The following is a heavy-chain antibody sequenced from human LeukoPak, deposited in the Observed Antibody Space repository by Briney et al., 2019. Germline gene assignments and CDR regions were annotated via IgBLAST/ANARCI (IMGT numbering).Heavy chain of an antibody. D-gene: IGHD5-24*01. CDR3: AGRLWRRDGYNLSAFDI. Sequence: PSETLSLTCTVSGGSISSYYWNWIRQPPGKGLEWIGYIYYSGSTNYNPSLKSRVTISVDTSKNQFSLKLSSVTAADTAVYYCAGRLWRRDGYNLSAFDILGQGTMVTVSS. CDR2: IYYSGST. CDR1: GGSISSYY. V-gene: IGHV4-59*01. J-gene: IGHJ3*02.